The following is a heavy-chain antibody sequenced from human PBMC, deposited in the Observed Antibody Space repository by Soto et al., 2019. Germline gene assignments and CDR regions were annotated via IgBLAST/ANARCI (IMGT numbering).Heavy chain of an antibody. D-gene: IGHD6-13*01. CDR1: GFTFSSYA. Sequence: PGGSLRLSCSASGFTFSSYAMSWVRQAPGKGLEWVSAISGSGGSTYYADSVKGRFTISRDNSKNTLYLQMNSLRAEDTAVYYCAKDGGYSSSWYEAYYYGMDVWGQGTTVTVSS. J-gene: IGHJ6*02. V-gene: IGHV3-23*01. CDR3: AKDGGYSSSWYEAYYYGMDV. CDR2: ISGSGGST.